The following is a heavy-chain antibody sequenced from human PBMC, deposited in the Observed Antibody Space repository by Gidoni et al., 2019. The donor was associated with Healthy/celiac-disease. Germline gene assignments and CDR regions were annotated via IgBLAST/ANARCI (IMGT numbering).Heavy chain of an antibody. CDR1: VRSLSSYY. CDR2: FYYSGRT. J-gene: IGHJ4*02. CDR3: ARVGTIAARPPYFDY. Sequence: QVQLQESGPGLVQPSATLSLTCTVSVRSLSSYYWSWIRQPPGKGLEWIGYFYYSGRTNYNPSLKSRVTISVDTSKNQVSLKLSSVTAADTAVYYCARVGTIAARPPYFDYWGQGTLVTVSS. V-gene: IGHV4-59*01. D-gene: IGHD6-6*01.